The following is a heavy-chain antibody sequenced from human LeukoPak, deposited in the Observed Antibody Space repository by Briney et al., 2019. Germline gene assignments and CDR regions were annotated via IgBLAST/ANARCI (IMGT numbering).Heavy chain of an antibody. J-gene: IGHJ5*02. D-gene: IGHD6-19*01. V-gene: IGHV3-23*01. CDR1: GFAFSNHA. CDR2: ISGDGGRT. Sequence: GGSLRLSCAASGFAFSNHAMSWVRQAPGKGLEWVSGISGDGGRTWYADSAKGRFTISRDNSKNTLYLQMSSLRDEDTAVYYCAKLYSSGWLGLSSWGQGTLVTVSS. CDR3: AKLYSSGWLGLSS.